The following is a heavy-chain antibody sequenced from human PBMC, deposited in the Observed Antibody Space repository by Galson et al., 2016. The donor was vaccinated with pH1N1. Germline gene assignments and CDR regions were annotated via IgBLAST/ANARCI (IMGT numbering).Heavy chain of an antibody. Sequence: QSGAEVKKPGESLKISCKGSGYSFTSYWIGWVRQMPGKGLEWIGIIYPGDSDTRYSPSFQGQVTISADKSTSTAYLQWRSLKASDTAIYYCARYAVTYYYDSSGYPDWYFDLWGRGTLVTVSS. CDR3: ARYAVTYYYDSSGYPDWYFDL. V-gene: IGHV5-51*03. J-gene: IGHJ2*01. CDR1: GYSFTSYW. CDR2: IYPGDSDT. D-gene: IGHD3-22*01.